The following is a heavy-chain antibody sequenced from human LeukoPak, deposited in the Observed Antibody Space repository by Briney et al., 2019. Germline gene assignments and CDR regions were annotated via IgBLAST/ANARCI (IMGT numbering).Heavy chain of an antibody. CDR3: AREYCSGGSCWHYYYYGMDV. V-gene: IGHV1-18*01. CDR1: GYTFTSYG. CDR2: ISAYNGNT. Sequence: ASVKLSCKASGYTFTSYGISWGRKAPGQGLEWMGWISAYNGNTNYAQKLQGRVTMTTDTSTSTAYMELRSLRSDDTAVYYCAREYCSGGSCWHYYYYGMDVWGQGTTVTVSS. D-gene: IGHD2-15*01. J-gene: IGHJ6*02.